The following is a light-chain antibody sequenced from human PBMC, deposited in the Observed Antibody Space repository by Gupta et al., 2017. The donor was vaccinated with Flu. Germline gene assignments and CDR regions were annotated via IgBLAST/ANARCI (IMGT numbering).Light chain of an antibody. CDR3: NSRDSSGNHVV. J-gene: IGLJ2*01. CDR2: GKN. V-gene: IGLV3-19*01. CDR1: SLRSYY. Sequence: SXELXQXPAVSVXXGQTVRITCQGDSLRSYYASWYQQKPGQAPVLVIYGKNNRPSGIPDRFSGSSSGNTASLTITGAQAEDEADYYCNSRDSSGNHVVFGGGTKLTVL.